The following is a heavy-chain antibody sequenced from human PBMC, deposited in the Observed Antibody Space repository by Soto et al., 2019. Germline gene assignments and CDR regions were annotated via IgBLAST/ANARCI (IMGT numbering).Heavy chain of an antibody. V-gene: IGHV3-21*06. J-gene: IGHJ4*02. CDR1: GVPFYFYI. Sequence: GGSRRLSWAVSGVPFYFYIMTWVRQAPGKGLEWVASITSNGNFLYYADAVKGRFAISRDNAKSSVSLEMNSLRDDDTAVYYCARSAYGDAPGYWGQGTLVT. CDR3: ARSAYGDAPGY. CDR2: ITSNGNFL. D-gene: IGHD4-17*01.